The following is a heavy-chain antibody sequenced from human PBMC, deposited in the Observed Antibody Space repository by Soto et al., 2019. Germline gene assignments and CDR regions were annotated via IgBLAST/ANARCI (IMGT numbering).Heavy chain of an antibody. CDR1: GYSFTSYW. D-gene: IGHD2-2*01. CDR2: IYPGDSDT. J-gene: IGHJ6*02. V-gene: IGHV5-51*01. Sequence: GESLKISCKGSGYSFTSYWIGWVRQMPGKGLEWMGIIYPGDSDTRYSPSFQGQVTISADKSISTAYLQWSSLKASDTAMYYCARDTGASHCSSTSCYVGEMEVWGQGTTVTVSS. CDR3: ARDTGASHCSSTSCYVGEMEV.